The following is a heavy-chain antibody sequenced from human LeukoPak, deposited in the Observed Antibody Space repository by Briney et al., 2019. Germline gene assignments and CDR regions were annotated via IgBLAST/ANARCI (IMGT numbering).Heavy chain of an antibody. V-gene: IGHV1-69*13. CDR3: TRHLGGSGSHDAFDI. CDR1: GGTFSSYA. D-gene: IGHD3-10*01. J-gene: IGHJ3*02. Sequence: ASVKVSCKASGGTFSSYAISWVRQAPGQGLEWMGGIIPIFGTANYAQKFQGRVTITADESMSTAYMELSSLRSEDTAVYYCTRHLGGSGSHDAFDIWGQGTMVTVSS. CDR2: IIPIFGTA.